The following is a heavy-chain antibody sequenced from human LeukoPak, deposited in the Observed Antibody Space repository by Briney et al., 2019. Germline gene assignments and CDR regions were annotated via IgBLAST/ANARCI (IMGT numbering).Heavy chain of an antibody. V-gene: IGHV3-48*01. CDR2: ISSSSSTI. D-gene: IGHD2-15*01. CDR3: AGHCSGGSCYSTATLKSL. CDR1: GFTFSSYS. J-gene: IGHJ4*02. Sequence: GGSLRLSCAASGFTFSSYSMNWVRQAPGKGLEWVSYISSSSSTIYYADSVKGRLTISRDNAKNSLYLQMNSLRAEDTAVYYCAGHCSGGSCYSTATLKSLWGQGTLVTVSS.